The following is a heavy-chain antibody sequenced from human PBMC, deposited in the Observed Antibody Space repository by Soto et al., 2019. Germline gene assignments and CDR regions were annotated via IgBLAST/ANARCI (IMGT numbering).Heavy chain of an antibody. CDR2: IYPGDSDT. D-gene: IGHD6-19*01. V-gene: IGHV5-51*01. Sequence: GESLKISCKGSGYSFTSYWIGWVRQMPGKGLEWMGIIYPGDSDTRYSPSFQGQVTIPADKSISTAYLQWSSLKASDTAMYYCARLVEQWLRGRWFDPWGQGTLVTVSS. J-gene: IGHJ5*02. CDR1: GYSFTSYW. CDR3: ARLVEQWLRGRWFDP.